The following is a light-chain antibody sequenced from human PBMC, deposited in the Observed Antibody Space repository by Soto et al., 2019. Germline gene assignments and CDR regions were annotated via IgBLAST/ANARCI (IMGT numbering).Light chain of an antibody. J-gene: IGKJ5*01. CDR1: QSVSSSY. Sequence: EIVLTQSPGTLYLSPGERATLSCRASQSVSSSYLAWYQQKPGQAPSLLIYGASSRATGIPDRFSGSGSGTHFTLTISRREPEDFAVYYCQQYGSPPPITFGQGTRLEIK. CDR3: QQYGSPPPIT. CDR2: GAS. V-gene: IGKV3-20*01.